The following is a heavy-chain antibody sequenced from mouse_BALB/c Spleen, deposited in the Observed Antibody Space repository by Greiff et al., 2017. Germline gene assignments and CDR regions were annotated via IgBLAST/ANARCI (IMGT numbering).Heavy chain of an antibody. CDR2: IDPSDSYT. CDR3: ESGGSCAGDY. D-gene: IGHD1-1*02. V-gene: IGHV1-69*02. Sequence: VQLQQPGAELVKPGASVTLSCTASGYTFTSYWMHWVKQRPGQGLEWIGEIDPSDSYTNYNQKLKGKATLTVDKSSCTDYMQLRSLTSEDSAVYYYESGGSCAGDYWGQGTTLTVSS. J-gene: IGHJ2*01. CDR1: GYTFTSYW.